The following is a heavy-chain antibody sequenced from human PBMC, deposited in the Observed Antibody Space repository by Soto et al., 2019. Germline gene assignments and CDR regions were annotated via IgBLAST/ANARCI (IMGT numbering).Heavy chain of an antibody. V-gene: IGHV4-4*02. Sequence: SETLSLTCAVSGGSISSSNWWSWVRQPPGKGLEWIGEIYHSGSTNYNPSLKSRVTISVDKSKNQLSLKLSSVTAADTAVYYCAREELAAAGLFDYWGQGTLVTVSS. CDR2: IYHSGST. CDR3: AREELAAAGLFDY. CDR1: GGSISSSNW. D-gene: IGHD6-13*01. J-gene: IGHJ4*02.